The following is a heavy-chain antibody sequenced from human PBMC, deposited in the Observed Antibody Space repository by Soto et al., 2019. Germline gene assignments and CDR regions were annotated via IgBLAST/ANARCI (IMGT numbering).Heavy chain of an antibody. CDR1: GGSFSGYY. Sequence: QVQLQRWGAGLLKPSETLSLTCAVYGGSFSGYYWSWIRQPPGKGLEWIGEINHSGSTNYNPSLKSRVTISVDTSKNQFSLKLSSVTAADTAVYYCARGCGQPRNFDYWGQGTLVTVSS. CDR2: INHSGST. J-gene: IGHJ4*02. V-gene: IGHV4-34*01. CDR3: ARGCGQPRNFDY.